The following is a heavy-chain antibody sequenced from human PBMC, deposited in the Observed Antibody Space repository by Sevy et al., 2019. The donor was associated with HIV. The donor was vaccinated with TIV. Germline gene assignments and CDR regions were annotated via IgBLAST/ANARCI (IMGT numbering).Heavy chain of an antibody. D-gene: IGHD3-10*01. CDR1: GFTFSSYS. Sequence: GESLKISCAASGFTFSSYSMNWVRQAPGKGLEWVSSISSSSSYIYYADSVKGRFTISRDNAKNSLYLQMNSLRAEDTAVYYCARVVDYYGSGSHYGMDVWGQGTTVTVSS. V-gene: IGHV3-21*01. CDR3: ARVVDYYGSGSHYGMDV. CDR2: ISSSSSYI. J-gene: IGHJ6*02.